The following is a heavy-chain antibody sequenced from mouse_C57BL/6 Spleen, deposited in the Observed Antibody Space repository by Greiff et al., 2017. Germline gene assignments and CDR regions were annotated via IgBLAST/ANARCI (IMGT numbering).Heavy chain of an antibody. V-gene: IGHV1-64*01. Sequence: QVQLQQPGAELVKPGASVKLSCKASGYTFTSYWMHWVKQRPGQGLEWIGMIHPNSGSTNYNEKFKSKATLTVNKSSSTAYMQLSSLTSADSAVXYCAREGSSPYYAMDYWGQGTSVTVSS. CDR1: GYTFTSYW. CDR2: IHPNSGST. D-gene: IGHD1-1*01. CDR3: AREGSSPYYAMDY. J-gene: IGHJ4*01.